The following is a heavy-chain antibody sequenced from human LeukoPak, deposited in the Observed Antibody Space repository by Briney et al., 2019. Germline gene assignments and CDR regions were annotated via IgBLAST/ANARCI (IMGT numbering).Heavy chain of an antibody. V-gene: IGHV3-33*08. D-gene: IGHD3-10*01. CDR2: IWYDGSNK. Sequence: GRSLRLSCAASGFTFSSYGMHWVRQAPGKGLEWVAIIWYDGSNKYYADSVKGRFTISRDNSKNTLYLQMNSLRAEDTAVYYCARGYYYGSGSYLYVGLWGQGTLVTVSS. CDR3: ARGYYYGSGSYLYVGL. J-gene: IGHJ5*02. CDR1: GFTFSSYG.